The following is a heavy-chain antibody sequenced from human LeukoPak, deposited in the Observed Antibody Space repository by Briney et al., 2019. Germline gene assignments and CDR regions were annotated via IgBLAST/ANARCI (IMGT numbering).Heavy chain of an antibody. CDR2: IWYDGSDN. D-gene: IGHD6-19*01. J-gene: IGHJ3*02. V-gene: IGHV3-33*01. CDR3: ARDRRPGIAVAGIGGAFDI. Sequence: GGSLRLSCAASGFTFSSYGMHWVRQAPGKGLEWVAVIWYDGSDNYYADSVKGRFTISRDNSKNTLYLQMNSLRAEDTAVYYCARDRRPGIAVAGIGGAFDIWGQGTMVTVSS. CDR1: GFTFSSYG.